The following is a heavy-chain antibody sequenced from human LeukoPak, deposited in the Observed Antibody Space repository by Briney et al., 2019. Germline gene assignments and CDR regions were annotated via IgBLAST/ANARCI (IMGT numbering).Heavy chain of an antibody. J-gene: IGHJ4*02. D-gene: IGHD3-16*02. CDR1: GGSISSYY. V-gene: IGHV4-4*07. CDR2: IYTSGST. CDR3: ARGIMIRSGEIIVRNHFFDY. Sequence: SETLSLTCTVSGGSISSYYWSWIRQPAGKGLEWIGRIYTSGSTNYNPSLKSRVTMSVDTSKNQFSLKLSSVTAADTAVYYCARGIMIRSGEIIVRNHFFDYWGQGSQVTVSS.